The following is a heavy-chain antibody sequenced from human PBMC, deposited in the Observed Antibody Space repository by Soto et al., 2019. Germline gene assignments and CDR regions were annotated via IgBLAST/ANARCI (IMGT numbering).Heavy chain of an antibody. J-gene: IGHJ5*02. Sequence: EVQLVESGGGLVQPGRSLRLSCAASGFTFDDYAMHWVRQAPGKGLEWVSGISWNSGSIGYADSVKGRFTISRDNAKNSLYLQMNSLRAEDTALYYCAKGAYYYDSSGYYFDWFDPWGQGTLVTVSS. CDR3: AKGAYYYDSSGYYFDWFDP. D-gene: IGHD3-22*01. V-gene: IGHV3-9*01. CDR2: ISWNSGSI. CDR1: GFTFDDYA.